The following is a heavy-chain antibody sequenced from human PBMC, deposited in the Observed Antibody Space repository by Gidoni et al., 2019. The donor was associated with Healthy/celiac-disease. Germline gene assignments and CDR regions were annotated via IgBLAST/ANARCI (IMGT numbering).Heavy chain of an antibody. Sequence: QVQLVESGGGVVQPGRSLRLSCAASGFTFSSYAMHWVRQAPGKGLEWKYYADSVKGRFTISRDNSKNTLYLQMNSLRAEDTAVYYCARARAVAGSIAGYWGQGTLVTVSS. CDR1: GFTFSSYA. V-gene: IGHV3-30*04. CDR3: ARARAVAGSIAGY. J-gene: IGHJ4*02. D-gene: IGHD6-19*01.